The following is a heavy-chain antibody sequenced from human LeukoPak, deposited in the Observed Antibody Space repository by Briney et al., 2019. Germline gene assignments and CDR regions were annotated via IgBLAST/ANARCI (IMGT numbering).Heavy chain of an antibody. J-gene: IGHJ5*02. CDR1: GYTFTSYG. CDR2: ISAYNGNT. CDR3: ARVSGMTTPGGWFDP. V-gene: IGHV1-18*01. D-gene: IGHD4-11*01. Sequence: ASVKVSCKASGYTFTSYGTSWVRQAPGQGLEWMGWISAYNGNTNYAQKLQGRVTMTTDTSTSTAYMELRSLRSDDTAVYYCARVSGMTTPGGWFDPWGQGTLVTVPS.